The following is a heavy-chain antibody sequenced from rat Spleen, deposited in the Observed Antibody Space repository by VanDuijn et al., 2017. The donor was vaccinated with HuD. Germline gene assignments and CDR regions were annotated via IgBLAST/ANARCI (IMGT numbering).Heavy chain of an antibody. V-gene: IGHV10-5*01. CDR3: TVLTIAAY. Sequence: VQLVESGGGLVQPKESLKISCAASGFTFSNAAVYWVRQPPGKGLECIARIRTKPNFYATYYADSVKGRFTISRDDSRSMVYLQMDNLKPEDTAFYYCTVLTIAAYWGQGVMVTVSS. CDR1: GFTFSNAA. J-gene: IGHJ2*01. CDR2: IRTKPNFYAT. D-gene: IGHD1-2*01.